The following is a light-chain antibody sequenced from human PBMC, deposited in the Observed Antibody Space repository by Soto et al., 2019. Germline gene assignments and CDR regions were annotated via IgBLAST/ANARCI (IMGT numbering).Light chain of an antibody. CDR2: EVS. Sequence: QSALTQPASVSGSPGQSITISCTGTGSDVGGYNSVSWYQQHPGKAPKLMIYEVSNRPSGVSNRFSGSKSGNTASLTISGLQAEDEADYYCSSYTSSSTLVVFGGGTKLTVL. J-gene: IGLJ2*01. CDR3: SSYTSSSTLVV. CDR1: GSDVGGYNS. V-gene: IGLV2-14*01.